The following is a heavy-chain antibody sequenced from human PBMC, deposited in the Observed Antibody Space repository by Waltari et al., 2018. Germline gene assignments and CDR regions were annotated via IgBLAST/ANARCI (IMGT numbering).Heavy chain of an antibody. CDR1: GFTFDDYT. CDR3: AKDKYGRSGRWPYYFDY. D-gene: IGHD2-2*01. V-gene: IGHV3-43*01. J-gene: IGHJ4*02. CDR2: ISWDGGST. Sequence: EVQLVESGGVVVQPGGSLRLSCAASGFTFDDYTMHWVRQAPGKGLEWVSLISWDGGSTYYADSVKGRFNISRDNSKNSLYLQMNSLRTEDTALYYCAKDKYGRSGRWPYYFDYWGQGTLVTVSS.